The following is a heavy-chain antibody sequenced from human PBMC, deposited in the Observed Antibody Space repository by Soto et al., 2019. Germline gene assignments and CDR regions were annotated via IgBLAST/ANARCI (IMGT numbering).Heavy chain of an antibody. V-gene: IGHV2-26*01. CDR3: ARIVPSGPYLYCFDY. CDR2: IFSNDEK. D-gene: IGHD3-16*01. J-gene: IGHJ4*02. CDR1: GFSLINARMG. Sequence: SGPTLVNPTETLTLTCTLSGFSLINARMGVSYIRQPPGNALEWLAHIFSNDEKSYSTSLKSRLTISKDTSKSQVVLTMTNMDPVDTATYYCARIVPSGPYLYCFDYWGQGTLVTVSS.